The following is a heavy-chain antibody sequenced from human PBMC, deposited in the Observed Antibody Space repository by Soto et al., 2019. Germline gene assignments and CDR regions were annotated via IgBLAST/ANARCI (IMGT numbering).Heavy chain of an antibody. CDR2: INAGIGNT. Sequence: GGPVKVSCKASGYTFTGYVMHWVRQAPGQRLEWMGWINAGIGNTNYSQKFQGRVTITGDESTSTAYMELSSLRSEDTAVYYCARGQGYSSGLVDWFDPWGQGTLVTVSS. V-gene: IGHV1-3*01. CDR1: GYTFTGYV. CDR3: ARGQGYSSGLVDWFDP. J-gene: IGHJ5*02. D-gene: IGHD6-19*01.